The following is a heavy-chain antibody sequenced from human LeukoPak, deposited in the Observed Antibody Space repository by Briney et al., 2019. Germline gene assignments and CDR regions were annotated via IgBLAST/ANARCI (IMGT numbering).Heavy chain of an antibody. CDR2: INHSGST. CDR3: ATQSLAKRHWFDP. V-gene: IGHV4-34*01. Sequence: SETLSLTCAVYGGSFSGYYWSWIRQPPGKGLEWIGEINHSGSTNSNPSLKSRVTISPDTSKNQFSLRLTSVTAADTAVYFCATQSLAKRHWFDPWGQGTLVTVSS. J-gene: IGHJ5*02. CDR1: GGSFSGYY.